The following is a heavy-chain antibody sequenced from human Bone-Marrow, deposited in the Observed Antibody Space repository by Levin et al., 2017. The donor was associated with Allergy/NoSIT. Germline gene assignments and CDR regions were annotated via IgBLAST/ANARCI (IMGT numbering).Heavy chain of an antibody. CDR1: GFTFSRYW. CDR3: AKEGGYGDGPSCYKYSDN. V-gene: IGHV3-74*01. J-gene: IGHJ4*02. D-gene: IGHD2-2*01. CDR2: INSDGSST. Sequence: GESLKISCAASGFTFSRYWMNWVRQAPGKGLVWVSRINSDGSSTSYADSVKGRFTVSRDNAKNTLFLQMNSLRAEDSAAYFCAKEGGYGDGPSCYKYSDNWGQGTLVTVSS.